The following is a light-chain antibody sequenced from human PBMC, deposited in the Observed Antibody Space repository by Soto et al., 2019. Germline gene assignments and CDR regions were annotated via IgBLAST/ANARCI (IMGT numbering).Light chain of an antibody. J-gene: IGKJ1*01. CDR3: QQYNSFSWT. CDR1: QSISTW. CDR2: DAS. Sequence: DIQITQSPSTLSASVGDSVRITCRASQSISTWLAWYQQKPGKAPKLLIYDASSLEGGVPSRFSGSGSGTEFTLTISGLQPDDFATYYCQQYNSFSWTFGQGTKVDIK. V-gene: IGKV1-5*01.